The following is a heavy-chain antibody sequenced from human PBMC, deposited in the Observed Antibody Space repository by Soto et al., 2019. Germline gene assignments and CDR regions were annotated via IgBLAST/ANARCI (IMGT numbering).Heavy chain of an antibody. CDR3: ARDLTNYYDFWSGYYYYGMDV. J-gene: IGHJ6*02. CDR1: GGSFSGYY. V-gene: IGHV4-34*01. D-gene: IGHD3-3*01. Sequence: PSETVSLTCAVYGGSFSGYYWSWIRQPPGKGLEWIGEINHSGSTNYNPSLKSRVTISVDTSKNQFSLKLSSVTAADTAVYYCARDLTNYYDFWSGYYYYGMDVWGQGTTVTVSS. CDR2: INHSGST.